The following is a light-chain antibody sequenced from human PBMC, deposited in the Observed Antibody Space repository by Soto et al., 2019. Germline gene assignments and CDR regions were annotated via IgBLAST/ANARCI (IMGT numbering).Light chain of an antibody. CDR2: DAS. J-gene: IGKJ2*01. V-gene: IGKV3-11*01. CDR1: QSVSSY. Sequence: EIVLTQSPATLSLSPGERATLSCRASQSVSSYLAWYQQKPGQAPRLLIYDASNRATGIPARFSGSGYGTDFTLTINSLEPEDFAVYYCQQRSNWPRTFGQGTKLEIK. CDR3: QQRSNWPRT.